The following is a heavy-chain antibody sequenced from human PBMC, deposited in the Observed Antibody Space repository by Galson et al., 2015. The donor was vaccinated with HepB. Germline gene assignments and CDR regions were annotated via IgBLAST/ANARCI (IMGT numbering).Heavy chain of an antibody. CDR3: AKVSYSNHYFDY. CDR2: ISGSGGST. V-gene: IGHV3-23*01. D-gene: IGHD6-13*01. Sequence: SLRLSCAASGFTFSSYAMSWVRQAPGKGLEWVSAISGSGGSTYYADSVKGRFTISRDNSKNTLYLQMNSLRAEDTAVYYCAKVSYSNHYFDYWGQGTQVTVSS. J-gene: IGHJ4*02. CDR1: GFTFSSYA.